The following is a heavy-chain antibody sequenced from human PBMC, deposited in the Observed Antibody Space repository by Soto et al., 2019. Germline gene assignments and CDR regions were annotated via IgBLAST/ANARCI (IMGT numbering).Heavy chain of an antibody. V-gene: IGHV3-23*01. D-gene: IGHD3-3*01. J-gene: IGHJ4*02. CDR1: GFTLSSYA. Sequence: EVQLLESGGGLVQPGGSLRLSCAASGFTLSSYAMNWVRQAPGKGLECVSAISSSGGSTYYADSVKGRFTISRDNSKNTLDLQMNSLRAEDTAIYYCATADYDFWTGHYEPHAYWGQGALVTVSS. CDR2: ISSSGGST. CDR3: ATADYDFWTGHYEPHAY.